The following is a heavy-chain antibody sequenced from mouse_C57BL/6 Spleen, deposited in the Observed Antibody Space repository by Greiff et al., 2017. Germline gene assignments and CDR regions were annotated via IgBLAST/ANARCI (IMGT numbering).Heavy chain of an antibody. Sequence: VQLVESGAELVKPGASVKISCKASGYAFSSYWMNWAKQRPGKGLEWIGQIYPGDGDTNYNGKFKGKATLTADKSSSTAYMQLSSLTSEDSAVYFCARGDYGNYFDYWGQGTTLTVSS. CDR2: IYPGDGDT. V-gene: IGHV1-80*01. J-gene: IGHJ2*01. CDR3: ARGDYGNYFDY. CDR1: GYAFSSYW. D-gene: IGHD2-1*01.